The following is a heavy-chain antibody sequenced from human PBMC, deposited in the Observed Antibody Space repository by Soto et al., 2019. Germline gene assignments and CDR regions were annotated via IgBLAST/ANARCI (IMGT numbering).Heavy chain of an antibody. CDR2: IIPIFGTA. J-gene: IGHJ3*02. D-gene: IGHD1-26*01. V-gene: IGHV1-69*01. Sequence: QVQLVQSGAEVKKPGSSVKVSCKASGGTFSSYAISWVRQAPGQGLEWMGGIIPIFGTANYAQKFQGRVTITADESTSTAYMELRSLRSEDTALYYCARERMVVGVTSGAFDIWGQGTMVTVSS. CDR3: ARERMVVGVTSGAFDI. CDR1: GGTFSSYA.